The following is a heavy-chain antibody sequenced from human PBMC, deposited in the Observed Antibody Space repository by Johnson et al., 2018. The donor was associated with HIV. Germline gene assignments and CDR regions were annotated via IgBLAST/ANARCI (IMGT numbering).Heavy chain of an antibody. V-gene: IGHV3-30*14. CDR3: ARKKATVFSTTSTNYAFDI. Sequence: QVQLVESGRGVVQPGRSLRLSCAASGFTFSSYAMHWVRQAPGKGLEWVAVIWYDGSTKYYADSVKGRFTISRDNSKNTLYLQMNSLRAEDTALYYCARKKATVFSTTSTNYAFDIWGQGTMVTVSS. CDR1: GFTFSSYA. J-gene: IGHJ3*02. CDR2: IWYDGSTK. D-gene: IGHD1-1*01.